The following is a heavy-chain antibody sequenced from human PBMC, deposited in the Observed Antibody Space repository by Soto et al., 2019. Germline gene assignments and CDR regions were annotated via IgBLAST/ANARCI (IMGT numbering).Heavy chain of an antibody. J-gene: IGHJ4*02. CDR3: MGGGGGNSPFAF. D-gene: IGHD2-21*01. Sequence: SVELCCKTSGYTFSAYYVHWARRAPGRGFQWLGWINPSNEITTFSEFFQGRITMTRDTSTNTVHMELNRLTSDDTAVYYCMGGGGGNSPFAFWGKGPQVPVS. CDR2: INPSNEIT. CDR1: GYTFSAYY. V-gene: IGHV1-2*02.